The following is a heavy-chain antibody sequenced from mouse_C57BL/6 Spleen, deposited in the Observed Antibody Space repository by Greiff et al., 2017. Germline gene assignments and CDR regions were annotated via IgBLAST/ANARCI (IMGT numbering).Heavy chain of an antibody. CDR3: ARGGGWDFDY. Sequence: EVKVVESGGGLVKPGGSLKLSCAASGFTFSSYAMSWVRQTPEKRLEWVATISDGGSYTYYPDNVKGRFTISRDNAKNNLYLQMSHLKSEDTAVYYCARGGGWDFDYWGQGTTLTVSA. CDR1: GFTFSSYA. CDR2: ISDGGSYT. V-gene: IGHV5-4*03. D-gene: IGHD3-3*01. J-gene: IGHJ2*01.